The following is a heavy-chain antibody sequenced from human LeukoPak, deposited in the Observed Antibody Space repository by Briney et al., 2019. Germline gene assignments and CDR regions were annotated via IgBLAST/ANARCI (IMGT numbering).Heavy chain of an antibody. CDR3: ARGYYDFWSALGLENWFDP. CDR2: INHSGST. V-gene: IGHV4-34*01. CDR1: GGSFSGYY. Sequence: SETLSLACAVYGGSFSGYYWSWIRQPPGKGLEWIGEINHSGSTNYNPSLKSRVTISVDTSKNQFSLKLSSVTAAETAVYYCARGYYDFWSALGLENWFDPWGQGTLVTVSS. D-gene: IGHD3-3*01. J-gene: IGHJ5*02.